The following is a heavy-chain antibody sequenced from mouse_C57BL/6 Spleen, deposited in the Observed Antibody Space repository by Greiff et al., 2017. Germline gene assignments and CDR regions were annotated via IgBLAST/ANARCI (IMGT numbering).Heavy chain of an antibody. J-gene: IGHJ2*01. Sequence: VKVVESGAELARPGASVKMSCKASGYTFTSYTMHWVKQRPGQGLEWIGYINPSSGYTKYNQKFKDKATLTADKSSSTAYMQLSSLTSEDSAVYYCARWREGYFDYWGQGTTLTVSS. CDR1: GYTFTSYT. V-gene: IGHV1-4*01. CDR2: INPSSGYT. CDR3: ARWREGYFDY.